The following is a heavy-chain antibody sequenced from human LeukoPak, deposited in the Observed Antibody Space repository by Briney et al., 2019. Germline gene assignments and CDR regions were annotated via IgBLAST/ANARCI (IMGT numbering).Heavy chain of an antibody. CDR1: GFTFRNYG. Sequence: GGSLRLSCAGSGFTFRNYGMNWVRQAPGKGLEWVSYISSSGSNIYYADSVKGRFTISRDNAKNSLYLQMNSLRAEDTPVYYCARDLNYYDSSGPAFDIWGQGTMVIVSS. V-gene: IGHV3-48*04. CDR2: ISSSGSNI. J-gene: IGHJ3*02. D-gene: IGHD3-22*01. CDR3: ARDLNYYDSSGPAFDI.